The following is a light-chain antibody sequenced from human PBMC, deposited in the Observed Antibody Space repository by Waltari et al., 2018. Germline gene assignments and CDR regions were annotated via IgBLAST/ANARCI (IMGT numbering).Light chain of an antibody. Sequence: DIQMTQSPSSLSASVGDRVTITCRASQDISGYLNWYQQKPGKAPKLLIYAASTLHTGVPSRFSGSQSVTDFTLTITSLQPEDFATYYCQQAYIPPGTFGQGTKVEIK. V-gene: IGKV1-39*01. CDR1: QDISGY. CDR2: AAS. CDR3: QQAYIPPGT. J-gene: IGKJ1*01.